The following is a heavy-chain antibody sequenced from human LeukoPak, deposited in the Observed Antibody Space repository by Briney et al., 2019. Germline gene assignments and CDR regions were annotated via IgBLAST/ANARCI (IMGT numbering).Heavy chain of an antibody. CDR3: ARGWNHAFRFDS. Sequence: GGSLRLSCAASGFSFSDYWMTWVRQAPGKGLEWVAHIKQDGSERYYVDSVKGRLTISRDNAKNSLHLQMNSLRAEDTAVYYCARGWNHAFRFDSWGRGALVTVSS. CDR2: IKQDGSER. CDR1: GFSFSDYW. V-gene: IGHV3-7*01. J-gene: IGHJ4*02. D-gene: IGHD1-14*01.